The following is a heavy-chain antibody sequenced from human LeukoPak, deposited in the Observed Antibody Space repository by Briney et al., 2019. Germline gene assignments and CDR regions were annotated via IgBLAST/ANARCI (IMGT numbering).Heavy chain of an antibody. V-gene: IGHV3-23*01. J-gene: IGHJ4*02. D-gene: IGHD6-13*01. CDR2: ISGSGGGT. CDR1: GFTFSNYA. CDR3: ARNRGYSSSSYFDY. Sequence: PGGSLRLSCAAAGFTFSNYAMSWVRQAPGKGLECVSTISGSGGGTDYADSVKGRFTISRDNSRNTLLLQMNSLRAEDTAVYYCARNRGYSSSSYFDYWGQGTLVTVSS.